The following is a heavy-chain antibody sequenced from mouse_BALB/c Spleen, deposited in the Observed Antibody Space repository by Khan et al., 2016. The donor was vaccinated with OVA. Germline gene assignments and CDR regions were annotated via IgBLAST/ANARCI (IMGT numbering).Heavy chain of an antibody. D-gene: IGHD1-1*01. Sequence: VQLQQSGADLMKPGASVKISCKVAGYTFSSYWIEWIKQRPGHGLEWIGEILPGSGSTNCNEKFKGKATFTADTSSNTAYMQLSSLTSEDSAVYYCARGNSGNRNYFDYWGQGTTLTVSS. CDR2: ILPGSGST. CDR3: ARGNSGNRNYFDY. V-gene: IGHV1-9*01. J-gene: IGHJ2*01. CDR1: GYTFSSYW.